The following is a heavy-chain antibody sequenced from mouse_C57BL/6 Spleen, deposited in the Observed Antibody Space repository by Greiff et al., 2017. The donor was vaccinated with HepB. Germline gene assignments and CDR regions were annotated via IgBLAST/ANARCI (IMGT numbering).Heavy chain of an antibody. CDR2: ISNGGGST. CDR3: ARWLLRAMDY. J-gene: IGHJ4*01. Sequence: EVHLVESGGGLVQPGGSLKLSCAASGFTFSDYYMYWVRQTPEKRLEWVAYISNGGGSTYYPDTVKGRFTISRDNAKNTLYLQMSRLKSEDTAMYYCARWLLRAMDYWGQGTSVTVSS. D-gene: IGHD2-3*01. CDR1: GFTFSDYY. V-gene: IGHV5-12*01.